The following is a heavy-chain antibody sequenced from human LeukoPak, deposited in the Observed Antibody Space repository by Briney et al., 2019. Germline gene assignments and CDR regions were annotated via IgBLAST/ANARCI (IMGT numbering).Heavy chain of an antibody. CDR3: ARDWGYIVVVPAASVEAFDI. CDR1: GGTFSSYA. V-gene: IGHV1-69*13. CDR2: IIPIFGTA. Sequence: SVKVSCKASGGTFSSYANSWVRQAPGQGLEWMGGIIPIFGTANYAQKFQGRVTITADESTSTAYMELSSLRSEDTAVYYCARDWGYIVVVPAASVEAFDIWGQGTMVTVSS. J-gene: IGHJ3*02. D-gene: IGHD2-2*01.